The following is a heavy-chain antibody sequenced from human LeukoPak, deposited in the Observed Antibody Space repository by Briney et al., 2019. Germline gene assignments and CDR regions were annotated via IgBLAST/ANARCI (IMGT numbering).Heavy chain of an antibody. CDR1: GFTFSSYW. V-gene: IGHV3-7*01. CDR2: IKQDGSGK. D-gene: IGHD3-9*01. Sequence: GGSLRLSCAASGFTFSSYWMSWVRQAPGKGLERVANIKQDGSGKYYVDSVKGRFTISRDNAKNSLYLQMNSLRAEDTAVYYCAREPNYYDILTGYYFRYFDYWGQGTLVTVSS. J-gene: IGHJ4*02. CDR3: AREPNYYDILTGYYFRYFDY.